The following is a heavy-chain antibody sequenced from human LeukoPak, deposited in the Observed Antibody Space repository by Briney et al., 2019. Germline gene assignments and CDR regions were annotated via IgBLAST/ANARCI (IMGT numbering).Heavy chain of an antibody. Sequence: SETPSLTCTVSGGSISSYYWSWIRQPPGKGLEWIGYIYYSGSTNYNPSLKSRVTISVDTSKNQFSLKLSSVTAADTAVYYCARGDNIVVVSRNAFDIWGQGTMVTVSS. V-gene: IGHV4-59*01. J-gene: IGHJ3*02. CDR1: GGSISSYY. D-gene: IGHD3-22*01. CDR2: IYYSGST. CDR3: ARGDNIVVVSRNAFDI.